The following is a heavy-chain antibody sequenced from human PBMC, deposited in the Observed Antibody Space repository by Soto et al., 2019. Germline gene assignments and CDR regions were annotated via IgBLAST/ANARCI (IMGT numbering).Heavy chain of an antibody. J-gene: IGHJ4*02. Sequence: XSVKVSCTASGYSFTSYYMHWVRQAPGQGLEWMGIINPSGGSTSYAQKFQGKVTMTRDTSTSTVYMELSSLRSEDTAVYYCARVGEGYCSSTSCYRTGFFDYWGQGTLVTVSS. V-gene: IGHV1-46*01. CDR3: ARVGEGYCSSTSCYRTGFFDY. CDR2: INPSGGST. D-gene: IGHD2-2*01. CDR1: GYSFTSYY.